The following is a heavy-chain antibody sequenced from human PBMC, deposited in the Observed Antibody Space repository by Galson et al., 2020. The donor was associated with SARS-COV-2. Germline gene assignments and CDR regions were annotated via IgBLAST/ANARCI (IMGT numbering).Heavy chain of an antibody. CDR2: ISYAGSNK. Sequence: GGSLRLSCAASGFTFSSYAMHWVRQAPGKGLEWVAVISYAGSNKYYADSVKGRFTISRDNSKNTLYLQMNSLRAEDTAVYYCARVRGGSYYSHFDYWGQGTLVTVSS. J-gene: IGHJ4*02. CDR1: GFTFSSYA. CDR3: ARVRGGSYYSHFDY. D-gene: IGHD1-26*01. V-gene: IGHV3-30*01.